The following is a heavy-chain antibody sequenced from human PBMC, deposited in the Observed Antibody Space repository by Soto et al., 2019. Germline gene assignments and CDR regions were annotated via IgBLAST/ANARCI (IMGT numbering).Heavy chain of an antibody. CDR1: GGSISSYY. V-gene: IGHV4-59*01. J-gene: IGHJ6*03. CDR2: IYYSGST. Sequence: SETLSLTCTVSGGSISSYYWSWIRQPPGKGLEWIGYIYYSGSTNYNPSLKSRVTISVDTSKNQFSLKLSSVTAADTAVYYCARSPFTSYYYYYMDVWGKGTTVTVSS. CDR3: ARSPFTSYYYYYMDV. D-gene: IGHD2-2*01.